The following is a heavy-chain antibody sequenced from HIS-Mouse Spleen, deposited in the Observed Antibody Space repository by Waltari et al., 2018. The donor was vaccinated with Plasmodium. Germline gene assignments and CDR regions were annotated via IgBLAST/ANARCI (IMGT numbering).Heavy chain of an antibody. D-gene: IGHD6-13*01. Sequence: QVQLQESGPGLVKPSETLSLTCTVSGYSISSGYYWGWIRQPPGKGLEWIGSIYHSGSTYYNPTLKSPVTISVDTSKNQFSLKLSSVTAADTAVYYCARPYSRGAFDIWGQGTMVTVSS. V-gene: IGHV4-38-2*02. J-gene: IGHJ3*02. CDR2: IYHSGST. CDR3: ARPYSRGAFDI. CDR1: GYSISSGYY.